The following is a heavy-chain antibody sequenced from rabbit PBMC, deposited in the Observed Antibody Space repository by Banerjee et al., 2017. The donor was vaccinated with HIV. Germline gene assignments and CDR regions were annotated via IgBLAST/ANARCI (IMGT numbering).Heavy chain of an antibody. V-gene: IGHV1S45*01. J-gene: IGHJ4*01. CDR2: IYTDSVVT. Sequence: QEQLVESGGGLVQPEGSLTLTCTASGFDISRYYICWVRQAPGKGLEWIGCIYTDSVVTFYATWAKGRFTISKTSSITVTLQVTSLTAADTATYFCVRGYSSTWGFPIDYFNLWGPGTLVTVS. CDR3: VRGYSSTWGFPIDYFNL. D-gene: IGHD4-1*01. CDR1: GFDISRYY.